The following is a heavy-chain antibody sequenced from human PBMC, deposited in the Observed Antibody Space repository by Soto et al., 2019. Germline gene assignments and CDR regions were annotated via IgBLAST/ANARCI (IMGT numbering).Heavy chain of an antibody. CDR1: GGSISSSSYY. V-gene: IGHV4-39*07. CDR3: ARDPGKGDAFDI. Sequence: PSETLSLTCTVSGGSISSSSYYWGWIRQPPGKGLEWIGSIYYSGSTYYNPSLKSRVTISVDTSKNQFSLKLSSVTAADTAVYYCARDPGKGDAFDIWGQGTMVTVSS. J-gene: IGHJ3*02. D-gene: IGHD3-10*01. CDR2: IYYSGST.